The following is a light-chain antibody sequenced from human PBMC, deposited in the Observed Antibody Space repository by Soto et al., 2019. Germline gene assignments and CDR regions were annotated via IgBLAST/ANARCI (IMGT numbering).Light chain of an antibody. J-gene: IGKJ2*01. CDR3: QQYYSDFFT. V-gene: IGKV4-1*01. Sequence: DIAMTQSPEFLAVPLGERATINCKSSQSLLYSSNNKTYLAWYQHRPGQSPKMLIFWASARESGVPDRISGSGSETDFTLSISGLQAEDAAVYFCQQYYSDFFTFGQGTTLEIK. CDR1: QSLLYSSNNKTY. CDR2: WAS.